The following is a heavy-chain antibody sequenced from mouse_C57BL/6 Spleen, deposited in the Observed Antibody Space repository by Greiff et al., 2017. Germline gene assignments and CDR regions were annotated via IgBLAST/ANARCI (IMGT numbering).Heavy chain of an antibody. CDR3: AREGSSGYFYYAMGY. D-gene: IGHD3-2*02. CDR2: INPSNGGT. J-gene: IGHJ4*01. CDR1: GYTFTSYW. V-gene: IGHV1-53*01. Sequence: QVQLQQPGTELVKPGASVKLSCKASGYTFTSYWMHWVKQRPGQGLEWIGNINPSNGGTNYNEKFKSKATLTVDKSSSTAYMQLSSLTSEDSAVYYCAREGSSGYFYYAMGYWGQGTSVTVSS.